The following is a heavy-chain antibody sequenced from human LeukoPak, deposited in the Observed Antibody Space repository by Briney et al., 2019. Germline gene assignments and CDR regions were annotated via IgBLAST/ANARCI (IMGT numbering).Heavy chain of an antibody. D-gene: IGHD2-2*01. Sequence: PGRSLRLSCAASGFTFSSYGIHWVRQAPGKGLEWVAATWYDGSNKYYADSVKGRFTISRDNSKNMLFLQMNSLRAEDTAVYFCARGGHCSTTSCSNYDGMDVWGQGTTLTVSS. CDR1: GFTFSSYG. CDR2: TWYDGSNK. J-gene: IGHJ6*02. V-gene: IGHV3-33*01. CDR3: ARGGHCSTTSCSNYDGMDV.